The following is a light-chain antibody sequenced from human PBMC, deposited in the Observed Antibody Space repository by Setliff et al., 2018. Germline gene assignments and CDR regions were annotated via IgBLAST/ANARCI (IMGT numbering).Light chain of an antibody. J-gene: IGLJ1*01. CDR1: SSDVGGYNY. CDR2: DVS. V-gene: IGLV2-14*01. Sequence: QSALAQPASVSGSPGQSITISCTGTSSDVGGYNYVSWYQQHPGKAPKLMIYDVSKRPSGVSNRFSGSKSGNTASLTISGLQAEDEADYYCSSYTSSSTQVLGTGTKVTVL. CDR3: SSYTSSSTQV.